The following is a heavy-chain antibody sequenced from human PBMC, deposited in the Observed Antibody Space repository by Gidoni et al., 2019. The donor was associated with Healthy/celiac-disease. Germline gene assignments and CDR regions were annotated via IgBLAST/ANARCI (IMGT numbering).Heavy chain of an antibody. D-gene: IGHD1-26*01. CDR1: GYTFTGYY. Sequence: QVQLVQSGAEVKKPGASVKVSCKASGYTFTGYYMHWVRQAPGQGLEWMGWINPNSGGTNYAQKFQGRVTMTRDTSISTAYMELSRLRSDDTAVYYCARFAVGATGIYAFDIWGQGTMVTVSS. CDR3: ARFAVGATGIYAFDI. J-gene: IGHJ3*02. CDR2: INPNSGGT. V-gene: IGHV1-2*02.